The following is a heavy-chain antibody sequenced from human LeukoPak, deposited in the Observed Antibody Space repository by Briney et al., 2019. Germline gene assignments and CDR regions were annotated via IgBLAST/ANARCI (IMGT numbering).Heavy chain of an antibody. J-gene: IGHJ5*02. CDR3: AKGGGLRYFDWLSPDA. Sequence: GGSLRLSCAASGFTFSSYAMSWVRQAPGKGLEWVSAISGSGGSTYYADSVKGRFTISRDNSKNTLYLQMKSLRAEDTAVYYCAKGGGLRYFDWLSPDAWGQGTLVTVSS. D-gene: IGHD3-9*01. CDR2: ISGSGGST. V-gene: IGHV3-23*01. CDR1: GFTFSSYA.